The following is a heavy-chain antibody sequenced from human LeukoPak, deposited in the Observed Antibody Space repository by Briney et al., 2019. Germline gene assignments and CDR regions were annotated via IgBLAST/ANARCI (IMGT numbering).Heavy chain of an antibody. D-gene: IGHD5-24*01. Sequence: SETLSLTCSVSGGSISSYYWSWIRQPPGKGLEWIGYIYYSGRTNYNPSFKSRVTISVDTSKNQFSLTLSSVTAADTAVYYCARGQKYRNGYTVTELGSGYFDYWGQGTLVTVSS. CDR2: IYYSGRT. V-gene: IGHV4-59*01. CDR3: ARGQKYRNGYTVTELGSGYFDY. CDR1: GGSISSYY. J-gene: IGHJ4*02.